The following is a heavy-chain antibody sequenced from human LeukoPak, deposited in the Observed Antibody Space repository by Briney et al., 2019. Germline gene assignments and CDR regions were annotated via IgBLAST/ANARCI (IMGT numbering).Heavy chain of an antibody. J-gene: IGHJ4*03. D-gene: IGHD1-26*01. V-gene: IGHV4-38-2*01. Sequence: SETLSLTCAVSGYSISSGYYWGWIRQPPGKGLEWIGSIYHSGSTYYNPSLKSRVSFSVDTSKNQFSLKLSSVTAADTALYYCAGHAELDYLGPGTLVTGSS. CDR3: AGHAELDY. CDR1: GYSISSGYY. CDR2: IYHSGST.